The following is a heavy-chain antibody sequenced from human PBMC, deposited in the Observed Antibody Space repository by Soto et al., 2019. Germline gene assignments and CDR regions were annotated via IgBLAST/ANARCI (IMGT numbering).Heavy chain of an antibody. Sequence: ASVKVSCKASGYTFTGYYMHWVRQAPGQGLEWMGWINPNSGGTNYAQKFQGWVTMTRDTSISTAYMELSRLRSDDTAVYYCARVRYCSSTSCYASGVYGMDVWGQGTTVTVSS. CDR2: INPNSGGT. J-gene: IGHJ6*02. V-gene: IGHV1-2*04. D-gene: IGHD2-2*01. CDR3: ARVRYCSSTSCYASGVYGMDV. CDR1: GYTFTGYY.